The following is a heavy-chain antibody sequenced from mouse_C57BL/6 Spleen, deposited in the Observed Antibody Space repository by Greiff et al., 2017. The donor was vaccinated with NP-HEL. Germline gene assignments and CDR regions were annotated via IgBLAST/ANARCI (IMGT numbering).Heavy chain of an antibody. Sequence: LVESGAELVRPGASVKLSCKASGYTFTDYYINWVKQRPGQGLEWIAMIYPGSGNTYYNEKFKGKATLTAEKSSSTAYMQLSSLTSEDSAVYFCAREVVAPYYYAMDYWGQGTSVTVSS. J-gene: IGHJ4*01. V-gene: IGHV1-76*01. CDR3: AREVVAPYYYAMDY. CDR2: IYPGSGNT. D-gene: IGHD1-1*01. CDR1: GYTFTDYY.